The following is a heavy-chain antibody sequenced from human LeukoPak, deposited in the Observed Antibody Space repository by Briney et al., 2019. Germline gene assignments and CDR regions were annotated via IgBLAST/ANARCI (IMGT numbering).Heavy chain of an antibody. D-gene: IGHD3-3*01. J-gene: IGHJ4*02. Sequence: GSLRLSCAASGFTFSSYAMHWVRQAPGKGLEWVSRINSDGSTTTYADSVKGRFTISRDNAKNTLYLQMNSLRAEDTAVYYCVRNLDFWGDSEDYWGQGTLVTVSS. V-gene: IGHV3-74*01. CDR3: VRNLDFWGDSEDY. CDR1: GFTFSSYA. CDR2: INSDGSTT.